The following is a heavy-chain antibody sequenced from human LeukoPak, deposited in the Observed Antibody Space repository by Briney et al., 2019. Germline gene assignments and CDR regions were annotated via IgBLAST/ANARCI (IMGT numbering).Heavy chain of an antibody. CDR1: SGSFSGYY. Sequence: SETLSLTCAVYSGSFSGYYWSWIRQPPGKGLEWIGEINHSGSTSYNPSLKSRVTISVDTSKNQFSLKLSSVTAADAAVYYCARGTSHSSSWYWGDVKPNYYYYMDVWGKGTTVTISS. CDR2: INHSGST. D-gene: IGHD6-13*01. V-gene: IGHV4-34*01. J-gene: IGHJ6*03. CDR3: ARGTSHSSSWYWGDVKPNYYYYMDV.